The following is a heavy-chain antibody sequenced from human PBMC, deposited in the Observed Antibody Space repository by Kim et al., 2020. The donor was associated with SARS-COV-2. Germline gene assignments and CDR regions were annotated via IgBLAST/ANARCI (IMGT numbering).Heavy chain of an antibody. CDR2: IIPIFSTV. CDR1: GGTFSSYA. V-gene: IGHV1-69*13. CDR3: ALSYGSGTFYSFDY. Sequence: SVKVSCKASGGTFSSYAISWVRQAPGQGLEWMGGIIPIFSTVKYAQKFQGRVTITADESTSTAYMELSSLKSGDTAVYYCALSYGSGTFYSFDYWGQGTLVTVSS. J-gene: IGHJ4*02. D-gene: IGHD3-10*01.